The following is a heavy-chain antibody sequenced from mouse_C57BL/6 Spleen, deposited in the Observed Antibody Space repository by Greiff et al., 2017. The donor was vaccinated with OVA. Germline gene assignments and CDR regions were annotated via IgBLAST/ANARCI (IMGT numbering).Heavy chain of an antibody. CDR2: IDPSDSYP. CDR1: GYTFTSYW. D-gene: IGHD1-1*01. Sequence: QVQLQQPGAELVMPGASVKLSCKASGYTFTSYWMHWVKQRPGQGLEWIGEIDPSDSYPNYNQKFKGKSTLTVDKSSSTAYMQLSSLTSEDSAVYYCARYYGSSSAWVAYWGQGTLVTVSA. V-gene: IGHV1-69*01. J-gene: IGHJ3*01. CDR3: ARYYGSSSAWVAY.